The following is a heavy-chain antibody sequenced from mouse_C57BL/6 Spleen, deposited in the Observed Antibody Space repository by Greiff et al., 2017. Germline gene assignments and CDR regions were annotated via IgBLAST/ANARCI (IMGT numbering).Heavy chain of an antibody. J-gene: IGHJ2*01. Sequence: QVQLQQSGAELVRPGASVTLSCKASGYTFTDYEMHWVKQTPVHGLEWIGAIDPETGGTAYNQKFKGKAILTADKSSSTAYMELRSLTSEDSAVYYCTRHPIDYLDYWGQGTTLTVSS. V-gene: IGHV1-15*01. CDR1: GYTFTDYE. CDR3: TRHPIDYLDY. CDR2: IDPETGGT.